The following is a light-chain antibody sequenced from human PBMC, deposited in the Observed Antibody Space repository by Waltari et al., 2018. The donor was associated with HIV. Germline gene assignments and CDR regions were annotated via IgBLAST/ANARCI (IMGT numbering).Light chain of an antibody. Sequence: QSVLTQPPSASGTPGQRVTISCSASSSTIRSTTVNSYQQVPGTAPNLLIYSNDRRPSGVPDRFSGSKSGTSASLAISGLQSEDEADYYCAAWDDSLDGFVFGTGTKVTVL. CDR1: SSTIRSTT. V-gene: IGLV1-44*01. J-gene: IGLJ1*01. CDR3: AAWDDSLDGFV. CDR2: SND.